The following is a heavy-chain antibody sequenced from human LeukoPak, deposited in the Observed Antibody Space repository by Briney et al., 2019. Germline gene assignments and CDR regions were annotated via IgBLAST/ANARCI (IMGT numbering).Heavy chain of an antibody. CDR1: GFTFSSYW. Sequence: GGSLRLSCSASGFTFSSYWMTWVRQAPGEGLEWLAMIPYDGSNKYYADSVKGRFTVSRDNSKNTLYLQMNGLRTEDTAVYFCGKDSTNWSIDYWGQGTVVTVSS. D-gene: IGHD6-13*01. J-gene: IGHJ4*02. CDR2: IPYDGSNK. V-gene: IGHV3-30*02. CDR3: GKDSTNWSIDY.